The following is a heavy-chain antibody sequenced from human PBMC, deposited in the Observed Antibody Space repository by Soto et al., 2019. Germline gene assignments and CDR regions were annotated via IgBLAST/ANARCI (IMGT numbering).Heavy chain of an antibody. D-gene: IGHD3-3*01. J-gene: IGHJ6*02. V-gene: IGHV3-48*03. CDR1: GFTFSRYE. CDR2: INGNGTTT. CDR3: VRDFRRLLEWPTKGYHYFGMDA. Sequence: EVQLDESGGGWVQPGGSLRLSCVVSGFTFSRYEMNWVRQAPGKGLEWISYINGNGTTTYYGASVKGRFTISRDNANNSLYLQMTCLRADDSALYYCVRDFRRLLEWPTKGYHYFGMDAWCRGTTVTVS.